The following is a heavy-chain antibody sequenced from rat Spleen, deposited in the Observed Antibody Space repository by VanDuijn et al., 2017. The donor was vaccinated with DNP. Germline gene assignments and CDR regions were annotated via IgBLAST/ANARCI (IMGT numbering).Heavy chain of an antibody. CDR3: ARGSRVWFAY. CDR1: GYTFSSYY. V-gene: IGHV1-43*01. Sequence: QVQLRQSGAEPAKPGSSVKISCKASGYTFSSYYISWIKQTTGQGLEYIGYFNTGSGNTNYNEKFKGKATLTVDKFSSTAFMQLSSLTPDDSAVYYCARGSRVWFAYWGQGTLVTVSS. J-gene: IGHJ3*01. D-gene: IGHD1-11*01. CDR2: FNTGSGNT.